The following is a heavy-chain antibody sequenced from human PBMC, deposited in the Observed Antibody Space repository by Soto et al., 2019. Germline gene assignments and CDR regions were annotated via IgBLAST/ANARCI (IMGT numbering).Heavy chain of an antibody. CDR1: GGSSSTYS. V-gene: IGHV1-69*13. CDR2: IIPVFGTT. D-gene: IGHD2-2*01. Sequence: SVKVSCKSSGGSSSTYSITWVRQAPGQGLEWMGGIIPVFGTTNYAQKFQGRLTITADESTSTAYMQLSSLRSEDTAVYYCARADVVVTPAAMPEYFYYGLDVWGQGXTVTVYS. CDR3: ARADVVVTPAAMPEYFYYGLDV. J-gene: IGHJ6*02.